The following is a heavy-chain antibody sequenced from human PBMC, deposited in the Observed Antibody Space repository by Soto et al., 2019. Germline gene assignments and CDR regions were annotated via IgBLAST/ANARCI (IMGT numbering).Heavy chain of an antibody. CDR3: AKDKITGLFDY. Sequence: QVQLQQWGAGLLKPSETLSLTCAVYGGSFSGYYWTWIRQPPGTGLEWIGEINHSGSTNYNPSLKRRITLSVITPKNPFSPKRTSVTAAGTAVYYWAKDKITGLFDYWGQGTRVTVSS. V-gene: IGHV4-34*01. CDR1: GGSFSGYY. CDR2: INHSGST. J-gene: IGHJ4*02. D-gene: IGHD2-8*02.